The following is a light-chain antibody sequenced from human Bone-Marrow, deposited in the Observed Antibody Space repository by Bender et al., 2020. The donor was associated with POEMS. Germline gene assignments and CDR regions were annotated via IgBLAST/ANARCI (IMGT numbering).Light chain of an antibody. V-gene: IGLV2-8*01. CDR1: SSDVGRYNY. CDR3: SSYAGSNNLL. Sequence: QSALTQPASVSGSPGQSVTISCTGTSSDVGRYNYVSWYQQYPGKAPKLMISEVSKRPSGVPDRFSGSKSGNTASLTVSGLQAEDEADYYCSSYAGSNNLLFGGGTKLSVL. J-gene: IGLJ3*02. CDR2: EVS.